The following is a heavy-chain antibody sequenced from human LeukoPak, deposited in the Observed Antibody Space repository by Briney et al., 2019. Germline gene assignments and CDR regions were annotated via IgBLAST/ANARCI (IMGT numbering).Heavy chain of an antibody. CDR2: IIPILGIA. D-gene: IGHD3-9*01. Sequence: ASVKVSCKASGGTFSSYAISWVRKAPGQGLEWMGRIIPILGIANYAQKFQGRVTITADKSTSTAYMELSSLRSEDTAVYYCARDPYDILTGYYGAYYYYGMDVWGQGTTVTVSS. J-gene: IGHJ6*02. CDR1: GGTFSSYA. V-gene: IGHV1-69*04. CDR3: ARDPYDILTGYYGAYYYYGMDV.